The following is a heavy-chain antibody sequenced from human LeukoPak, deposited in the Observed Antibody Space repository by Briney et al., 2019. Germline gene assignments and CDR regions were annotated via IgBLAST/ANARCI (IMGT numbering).Heavy chain of an antibody. CDR1: GGSFSGYY. Sequence: SETLSLTCAVYGGSFSGYYWSWIRQPPGKGLEWIGEINHSGSTNYNPSLKSRVTISVDTSKNQFSLKLSSVTAADTAVYYCARHKAVAGIKDYWGQGTLVTVSS. CDR2: INHSGST. D-gene: IGHD6-19*01. CDR3: ARHKAVAGIKDY. J-gene: IGHJ4*02. V-gene: IGHV4-34*01.